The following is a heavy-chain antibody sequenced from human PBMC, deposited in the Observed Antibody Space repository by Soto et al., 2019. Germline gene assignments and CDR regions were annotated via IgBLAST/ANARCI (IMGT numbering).Heavy chain of an antibody. J-gene: IGHJ4*02. CDR2: IYWNDDK. V-gene: IGHV2-5*01. D-gene: IGHD6-19*01. CDR3: AHRKAGYSSGWYESYFDY. Sequence: GSGPTLVNPTQTLTLTCTFSGFSLSTSGVGVGWIRQPPGKALEWLALIYWNDDKRYSPSLKSRLTITKDTSKNQVVLTMTNMDPVDTATYYCAHRKAGYSSGWYESYFDYWGQGTLVTVSS. CDR1: GFSLSTSGVG.